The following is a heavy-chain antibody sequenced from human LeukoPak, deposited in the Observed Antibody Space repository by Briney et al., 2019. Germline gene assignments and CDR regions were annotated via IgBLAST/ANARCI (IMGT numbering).Heavy chain of an antibody. CDR3: AKDSLDSSGYYLFYYYYYMDV. CDR1: GFTFSSYA. J-gene: IGHJ6*03. V-gene: IGHV3-23*01. Sequence: GGSLRLSCAASGFTFSSYAMSWVRQAPGKGLECVSTISGSGGSTYYADPVKGRFTISRDNSKNTLYLQMNSLRAEDTAVYYCAKDSLDSSGYYLFYYYYYMDVWGKGTTVTISS. CDR2: ISGSGGST. D-gene: IGHD3-22*01.